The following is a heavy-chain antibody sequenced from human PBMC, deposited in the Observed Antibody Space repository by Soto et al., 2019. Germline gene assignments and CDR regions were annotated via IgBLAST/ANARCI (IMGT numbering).Heavy chain of an antibody. CDR1: GFTFSSYS. CDR2: ISSSSSYI. Sequence: PGGSLRLSCAASGFTFSSYSMNWVHQAPGKGLEWVSSISSSSSYIYYADSVKGRFTISRDNAKNSLYLQMNSLRAEDTAVYYCARDATYDRTVSGMDVWGQGTTVTVSS. CDR3: ARDATYDRTVSGMDV. D-gene: IGHD3-22*01. V-gene: IGHV3-21*01. J-gene: IGHJ6*02.